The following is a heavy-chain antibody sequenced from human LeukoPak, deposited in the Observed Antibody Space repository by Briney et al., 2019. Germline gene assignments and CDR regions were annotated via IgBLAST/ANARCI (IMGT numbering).Heavy chain of an antibody. CDR2: IGGYNGNT. CDR1: GYTFTSYG. CDR3: ARALYGDILTGMPQPYYFDY. D-gene: IGHD3-9*01. J-gene: IGHJ4*02. Sequence: ASVNVSCKASGYTFTSYGVSWVRQAPGPGLEWMGCIGGYNGNTNYAQKFQGRVTMTTEIFTSTAYMELRSLRSDDTAAYYCARALYGDILTGMPQPYYFDYWGQGTLVTVSS. V-gene: IGHV1-18*01.